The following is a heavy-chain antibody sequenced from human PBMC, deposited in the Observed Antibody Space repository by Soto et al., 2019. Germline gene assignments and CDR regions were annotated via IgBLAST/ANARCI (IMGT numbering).Heavy chain of an antibody. CDR1: GGSISSSSSY. D-gene: IGHD6-13*01. Sequence: QLQLQESGPGLGKPSETLSLTCTVSGGSISSSSSYWGWIRQPPGKGLEGIGSISYRGKPYFNPSLGSRVTISIDTSKNQFALKLTSVTDTDTAIYYCARPVGVEQELVHDAFDIWGQGTMVTVSS. CDR3: ARPVGVEQELVHDAFDI. V-gene: IGHV4-39*01. J-gene: IGHJ3*02. CDR2: ISYRGKP.